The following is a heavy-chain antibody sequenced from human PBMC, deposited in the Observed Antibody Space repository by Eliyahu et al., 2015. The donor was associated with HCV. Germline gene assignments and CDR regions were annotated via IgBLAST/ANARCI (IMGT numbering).Heavy chain of an antibody. CDR2: IHYSGST. D-gene: IGHD6-19*01. J-gene: IGHJ5*02. CDR3: ASGGGGIAVAGTGGWFDP. CDR1: GGSITXYY. V-gene: IGHV4-59*01. Sequence: QVQVQESGPGLLKPSETLSLTCTVSGGSITXYYWSWIRQPPGKGLEWIGYIHYSGSTNYNPSLKSRVTISVDTSKNQYSLKLTSVTAADTAVYYCASGGGGIAVAGTGGWFDPWGQGTLVTVSS.